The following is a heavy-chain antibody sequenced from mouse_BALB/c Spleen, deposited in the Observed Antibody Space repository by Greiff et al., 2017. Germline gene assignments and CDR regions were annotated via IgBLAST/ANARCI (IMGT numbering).Heavy chain of an antibody. CDR2: ISDGGSYT. Sequence: EVKLMESGGGLVKPGGSLKLSCAASGFTFSDYYMYWVRQTPEKRLEWVATISDGGSYTYYPDSVKGRFTISIDNAKNNLYLQMSSLKSEDTAMYYCARDRPFTTVVAGGAMDYWGQGTSVTVSS. D-gene: IGHD1-1*01. CDR3: ARDRPFTTVVAGGAMDY. CDR1: GFTFSDYY. J-gene: IGHJ4*01. V-gene: IGHV5-4*02.